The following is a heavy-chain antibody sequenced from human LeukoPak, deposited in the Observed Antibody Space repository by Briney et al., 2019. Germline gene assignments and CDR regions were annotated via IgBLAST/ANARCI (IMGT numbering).Heavy chain of an antibody. CDR3: VTRGWADYYYYMDV. Sequence: GGSLRLSCAASGFTFSTYAMGWVRQAPGKGLEWVSGISDSGGSTYYADSVRGRFTISRDNSKNTLYLQMNSLRAEDTAVYYCVTRGWADYYYYMDVWGKGTTVTVSS. D-gene: IGHD6-19*01. V-gene: IGHV3-23*01. J-gene: IGHJ6*03. CDR1: GFTFSTYA. CDR2: ISDSGGST.